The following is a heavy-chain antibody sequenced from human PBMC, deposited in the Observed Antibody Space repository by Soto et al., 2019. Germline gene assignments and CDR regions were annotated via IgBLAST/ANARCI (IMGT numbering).Heavy chain of an antibody. CDR1: GFTFSSYW. CDR2: IKQDGSEK. V-gene: IGHV3-7*04. CDR3: ARGYYDFWSGSSYMDV. J-gene: IGHJ6*03. D-gene: IGHD3-3*01. Sequence: GGSLRLSCAASGFTFSSYWMSWVRQAPGKGLEWVANIKQDGSEKYYVDSVKGRFTISRDNAKNSLYLQMNSLRAEDTAVYYCARGYYDFWSGSSYMDVWGKGTTVTVSS.